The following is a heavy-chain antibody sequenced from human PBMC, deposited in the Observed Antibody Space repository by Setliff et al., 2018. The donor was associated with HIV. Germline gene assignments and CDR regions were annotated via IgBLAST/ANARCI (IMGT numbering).Heavy chain of an antibody. D-gene: IGHD5-12*01. J-gene: IGHJ4*02. Sequence: PGGSLRLSCAASGFTFNNYAMSWVRQAPGKGLEWVSAISGSGGSTYYADSVKGRFTISRDNSKNTLYLQMSSLKTEDTAVYYCTTDLGTRYDTPVYWGQGTLVTVSS. V-gene: IGHV3-23*01. CDR3: TTDLGTRYDTPVY. CDR2: ISGSGGST. CDR1: GFTFNNYA.